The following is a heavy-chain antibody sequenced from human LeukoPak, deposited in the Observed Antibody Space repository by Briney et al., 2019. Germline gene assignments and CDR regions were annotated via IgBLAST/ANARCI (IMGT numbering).Heavy chain of an antibody. CDR3: AKDSYSSSWYGLFDY. CDR1: GFTFSGYA. Sequence: PGGSLRLSCAASGFTFSGYAMSWVRQAPGKGLEWVSAISGSGGSTYYADSVKGRFTISRDNSKNTLYLQMNSLRAEDTAVYYCAKDSYSSSWYGLFDYWGQGTLVTVSS. CDR2: ISGSGGST. J-gene: IGHJ4*02. D-gene: IGHD6-13*01. V-gene: IGHV3-23*01.